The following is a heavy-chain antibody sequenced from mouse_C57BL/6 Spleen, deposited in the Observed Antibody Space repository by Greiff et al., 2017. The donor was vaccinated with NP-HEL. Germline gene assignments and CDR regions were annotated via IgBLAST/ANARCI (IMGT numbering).Heavy chain of an antibody. CDR1: GYTFTDYY. CDR2: IYPGSGNT. V-gene: IGHV1-76*01. J-gene: IGHJ4*01. Sequence: VQLQQSGAELVRPGASVKLSCKASGYTFTDYYINWVKQRPGQGLEWIARIYPGSGNTYYNEKFKGKATLTAEKSSSTAYMQLSSLTSEDSAVYFCANLYYYGSSSPYYAMDYWGQGTSVTVSS. CDR3: ANLYYYGSSSPYYAMDY. D-gene: IGHD1-1*01.